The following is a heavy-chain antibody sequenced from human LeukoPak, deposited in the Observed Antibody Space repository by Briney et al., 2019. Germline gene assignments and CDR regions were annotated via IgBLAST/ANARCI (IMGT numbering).Heavy chain of an antibody. CDR1: GFTFSSYA. CDR3: AAMYYYYYGMDV. Sequence: PGGSLSLSCAASGFTFSSYAMSWVRQAPRKGLEWVSAISGSGGSTYYADSVKGRFTISRDNSKNTLYLQMNSLRAEDTAVYYCAAMYYYYYGMDVWGQGTTVTVSS. V-gene: IGHV3-23*01. J-gene: IGHJ6*02. CDR2: ISGSGGST.